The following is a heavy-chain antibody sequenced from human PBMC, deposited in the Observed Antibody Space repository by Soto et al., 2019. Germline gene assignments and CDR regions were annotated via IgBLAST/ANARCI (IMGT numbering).Heavy chain of an antibody. D-gene: IGHD3-10*01. CDR2: ISSSSSYI. Sequence: EVQLVESGGSLVKPGGSLRLSCAASGFTFRSDSMNRVRQAPGKGLEWVSSISSSSSYIYYADSVKGRFTISRDNAKNSLDLQLNSLRAEDTAVYYCARDTYYYGSGSYSPWGQGTLVTVSS. J-gene: IGHJ5*02. CDR3: ARDTYYYGSGSYSP. V-gene: IGHV3-21*01. CDR1: GFTFRSDS.